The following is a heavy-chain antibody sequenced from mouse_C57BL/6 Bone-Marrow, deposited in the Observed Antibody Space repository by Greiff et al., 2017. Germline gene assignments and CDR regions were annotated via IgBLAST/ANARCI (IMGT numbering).Heavy chain of an antibody. CDR3: TRRYSNSLFAY. J-gene: IGHJ3*01. CDR1: GYTFTSYW. CDR2: IHPNSGST. V-gene: IGHV1-64*01. D-gene: IGHD2-5*01. Sequence: VQLQQPGAELVKPGASVKLSCKASGYTFTSYWMHWVKQRPGQGLEWIGMIHPNSGSTNYNEKFKSKATLTVDKSSSTAYMQLSSLTSEDSAVYYCTRRYSNSLFAYWGQGTLVTVSA.